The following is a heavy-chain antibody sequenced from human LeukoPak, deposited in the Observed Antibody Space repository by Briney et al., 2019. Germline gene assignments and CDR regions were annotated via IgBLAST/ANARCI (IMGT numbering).Heavy chain of an antibody. Sequence: ASVKVSCKASGYTFTGYYMHWVRQAPGQGLEWMGWINPNSGGTNYAQKFQGWVTMTRDTSISTAYMELSRLRSDDTAVYYCARDALLLWFGEGPEYYYYYYGMDVWGQGTTVTVSS. D-gene: IGHD3-10*01. CDR3: ARDALLLWFGEGPEYYYYYYGMDV. CDR1: GYTFTGYY. CDR2: INPNSGGT. V-gene: IGHV1-2*04. J-gene: IGHJ6*02.